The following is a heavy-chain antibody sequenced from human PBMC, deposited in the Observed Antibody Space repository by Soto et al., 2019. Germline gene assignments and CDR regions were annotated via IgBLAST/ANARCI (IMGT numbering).Heavy chain of an antibody. V-gene: IGHV3-23*01. CDR1: GFAFNNYG. J-gene: IGHJ4*02. CDR2: ISKSDYT. D-gene: IGHD3-16*01. Sequence: GGSLRLSCTVSGFAFNNYGINWVRQAPGKGLEWVSSISKSDYTYYSDSVKGRFTISRDNSKNTLYLQMNSLRAEDTAVYYCAKWGAPYYFDYWGQGTLVTVSS. CDR3: AKWGAPYYFDY.